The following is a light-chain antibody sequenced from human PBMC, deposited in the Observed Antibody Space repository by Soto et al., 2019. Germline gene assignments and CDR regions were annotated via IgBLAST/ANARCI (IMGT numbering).Light chain of an antibody. V-gene: IGKV3-11*01. J-gene: IGKJ4*01. CDR1: QSISSH. CDR3: QQRPNWPLT. Sequence: EIVLTQSPATLSLSPGERATLSCRASQSISSHLVWYQQRPGQAPRLLMYDASNRATGIPARFSGSGSGTDFPLTISSLGPEDFAVYYCQQRPNWPLTFGGGTKVEIK. CDR2: DAS.